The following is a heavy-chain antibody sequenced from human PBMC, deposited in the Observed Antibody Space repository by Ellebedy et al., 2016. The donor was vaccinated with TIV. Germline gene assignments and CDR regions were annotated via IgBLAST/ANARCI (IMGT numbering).Heavy chain of an antibody. Sequence: ASVKVSCKASGYTFTGSYIHWLRQAPGQGLEWMGWIHPNSGDTNYAQRFQGRVTMTRDTSIGTAYMELSRLTSDDTALYYCARGWSSGSYYPTWGQGTLVIVSS. CDR2: IHPNSGDT. V-gene: IGHV1-2*02. J-gene: IGHJ4*02. D-gene: IGHD3-10*01. CDR1: GYTFTGSY. CDR3: ARGWSSGSYYPT.